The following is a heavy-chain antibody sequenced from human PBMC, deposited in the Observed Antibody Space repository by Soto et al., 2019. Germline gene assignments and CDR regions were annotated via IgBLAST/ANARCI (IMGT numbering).Heavy chain of an antibody. CDR2: IWYDGSNK. V-gene: IGHV3-33*01. J-gene: IGHJ4*02. CDR3: ARGRANYFDY. CDR1: GFTFSSYG. Sequence: SGFTFSSYGMHWVRQAPGKGLEWVAVIWYDGSNKYYADSVKGRFTISRDNAKNTLYLQMNSLRAEDTAVYYCARGRANYFDYWGQGALVTVSS. D-gene: IGHD1-1*01.